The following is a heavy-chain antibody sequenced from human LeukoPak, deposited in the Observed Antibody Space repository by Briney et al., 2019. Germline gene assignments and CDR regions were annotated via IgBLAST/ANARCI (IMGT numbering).Heavy chain of an antibody. V-gene: IGHV3-43*02. CDR1: GFTFDDYA. D-gene: IGHD3-9*01. J-gene: IGHJ6*02. CDR3: AKDEGGLRYFDWLFYYYYGMDV. Sequence: TGGSLRLSCAASGFTFDDYAMHWVRQAPGKGLEWVSFISGDGGSTYYEDSVKGRFTISRDNSKNSLYLQMNSLRTEDTALYYCAKDEGGLRYFDWLFYYYYGMDVWGQGTTVTVSS. CDR2: ISGDGGST.